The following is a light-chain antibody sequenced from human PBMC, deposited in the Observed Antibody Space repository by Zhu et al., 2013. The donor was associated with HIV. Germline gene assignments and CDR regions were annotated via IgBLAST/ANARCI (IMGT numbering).Light chain of an antibody. V-gene: IGLV1-40*01. CDR2: GNT. CDR3: QSYDSSLSGWV. CDR1: SSNTGAGYD. J-gene: IGLJ3*02. Sequence: QSVLTQPPSASGTPGQRVTISCTGSSSNTGAGYDVHWYQQLPGTAPKLLIYGNTNRPSGVPDRFSGSKSGTSASLAITGLQAEDEADYFCQSYDSSLSGWVFGGRTKLTVL.